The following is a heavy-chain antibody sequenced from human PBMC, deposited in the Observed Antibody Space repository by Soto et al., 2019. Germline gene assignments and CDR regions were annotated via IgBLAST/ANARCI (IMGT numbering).Heavy chain of an antibody. Sequence: GASVKVSCKVSGYTLTELSMHWVRQAPGKGLEWMGGFDPEDGETIYAQKFQGRVTMTEDTSTDTAYMELSSLRSEDTAVYYCATGRYFDWPNLEFDYWGQGTLVTVSS. V-gene: IGHV1-24*01. CDR1: GYTLTELS. D-gene: IGHD3-9*01. CDR2: FDPEDGET. J-gene: IGHJ4*02. CDR3: ATGRYFDWPNLEFDY.